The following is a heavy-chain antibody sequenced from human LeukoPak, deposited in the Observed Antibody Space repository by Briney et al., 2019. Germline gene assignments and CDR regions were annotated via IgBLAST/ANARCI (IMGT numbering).Heavy chain of an antibody. D-gene: IGHD5-24*01. CDR3: ARDRERGFDY. CDR1: GYTFNTYG. CDR2: TGTENAYT. Sequence: ASVKVSCKASGYTFNTYGISWVRQAPGQGLEWMGWTGTENAYTIYAEKFQGRVTLTTDTSTTTVHMELRSLRSDDTAVYYCARDRERGFDYWGQGSLVTVSS. V-gene: IGHV1-18*01. J-gene: IGHJ4*02.